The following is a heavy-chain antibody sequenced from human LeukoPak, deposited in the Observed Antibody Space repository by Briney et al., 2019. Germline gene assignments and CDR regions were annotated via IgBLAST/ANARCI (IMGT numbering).Heavy chain of an antibody. CDR1: GFTFSSYG. CDR2: ISDSGGST. Sequence: TGGSLRLSCAASGFTFSSYGMGWVRQAPGKGLEWVSAISDSGGSTYYADSAKGRFTISRDNSKNTVSLQMNSLRAEDTAVYYCAKDRPSTSWYQGFCDYWGQGTLVTVSS. V-gene: IGHV3-23*01. CDR3: AKDRPSTSWYQGFCDY. D-gene: IGHD6-13*01. J-gene: IGHJ4*02.